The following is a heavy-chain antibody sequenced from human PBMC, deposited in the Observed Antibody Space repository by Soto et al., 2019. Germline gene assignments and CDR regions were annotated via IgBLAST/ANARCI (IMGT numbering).Heavy chain of an antibody. CDR3: ARDFSDWNDWFDP. CDR2: IKQDGSDK. D-gene: IGHD1-1*01. CDR1: GFTFSSYW. V-gene: IGHV3-7*03. Sequence: GGSLRLSCAASGFTFSSYWMSWVRQAPGKGLEWVANIKQDGSDKYYVDSVKGRFTISRDNAKNSLYLQMNSLRAEDTAVYYCARDFSDWNDWFDPWGQGTLVTVSS. J-gene: IGHJ5*02.